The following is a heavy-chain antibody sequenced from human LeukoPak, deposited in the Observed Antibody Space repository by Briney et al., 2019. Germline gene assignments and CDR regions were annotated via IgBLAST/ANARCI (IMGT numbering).Heavy chain of an antibody. V-gene: IGHV1-69*04. D-gene: IGHD3-22*01. Sequence: ASVKVSCKASGGTFSSYAISWVRQAPGQGLEWMGRIIPILGIANYAQKFQGRVTITADKSTSTAYMELSSLRSEDTAVYYCARNRYYYVSRLDYWGQGTLVTVSS. CDR3: ARNRYYYVSRLDY. J-gene: IGHJ4*02. CDR1: GGTFSSYA. CDR2: IIPILGIA.